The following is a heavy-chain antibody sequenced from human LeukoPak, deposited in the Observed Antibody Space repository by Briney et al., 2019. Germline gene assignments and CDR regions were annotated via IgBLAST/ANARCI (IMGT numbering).Heavy chain of an antibody. CDR1: GYSISSGYF. V-gene: IGHV4-38-2*02. Sequence: PSETLSLTCTVSGYSISSGYFWGWIRQPPGKGLEWIGTIYHSGSTYYNASLESRVTISVDTSKNQFSLKLSSVTAADTAVYYCARETSQKGAHYMDVWGKGTTVTISS. CDR2: IYHSGST. CDR3: ARETSQKGAHYMDV. J-gene: IGHJ6*03.